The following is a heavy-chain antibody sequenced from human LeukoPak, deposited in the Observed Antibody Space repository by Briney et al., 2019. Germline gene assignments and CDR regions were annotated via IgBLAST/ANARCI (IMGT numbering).Heavy chain of an antibody. J-gene: IGHJ4*02. Sequence: QPGGSLRHSCAASGFTFSNSWMSWVRQAPGKGLEWVANINQDGREKDYVDSVKGRFTISRDNAKNSLYLQMNSLRAEDTAVYYCARGEGYSGHADWGQGTLVTVSS. CDR2: INQDGREK. CDR1: GFTFSNSW. V-gene: IGHV3-7*04. CDR3: ARGEGYSGHAD. D-gene: IGHD5-12*01.